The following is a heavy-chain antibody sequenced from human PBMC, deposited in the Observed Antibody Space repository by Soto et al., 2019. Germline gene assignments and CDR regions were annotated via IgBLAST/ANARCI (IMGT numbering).Heavy chain of an antibody. CDR2: ISAYNGNT. D-gene: IGHD3-22*01. CDR1: GYTFTSYG. Sequence: ASVKVSCKASGYTFTSYGISWVRQAPGQGLEWMGWISAYNGNTNYAQKLQGRVTMTTDTSTSTAYMELRSLRSDDTAVYYCARDIPYYYDSSGYYSSFDYWGQGTLVTVSS. CDR3: ARDIPYYYDSSGYYSSFDY. J-gene: IGHJ4*02. V-gene: IGHV1-18*01.